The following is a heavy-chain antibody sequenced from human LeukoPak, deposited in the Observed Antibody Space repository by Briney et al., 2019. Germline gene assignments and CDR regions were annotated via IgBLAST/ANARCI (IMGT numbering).Heavy chain of an antibody. J-gene: IGHJ6*02. CDR3: ARRSSHDYHGMDV. Sequence: ASVTVSCTASGYTFTSYYMHWVRQAPGQGLEWMGIIDPGGDTTSYAQKVQGRVTMTRDTSTSTVHMELSSLRSEDTAVYYCARRSSHDYHGMDVWGQGTTVTVSS. V-gene: IGHV1-46*01. D-gene: IGHD5-24*01. CDR2: IDPGGDTT. CDR1: GYTFTSYY.